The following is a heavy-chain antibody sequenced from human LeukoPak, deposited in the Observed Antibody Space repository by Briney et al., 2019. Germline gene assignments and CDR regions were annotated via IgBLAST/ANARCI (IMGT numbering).Heavy chain of an antibody. Sequence: SQTLSLTCAISGDSVSNNIATWNWVRQSPSRGLEWLGRTYYRSRWGNDYAISVKSRITINPDTSRNQFSLQLNSVTPEDTAVYYCVRDGDDYYGAFDFGGKGTRVTFSS. CDR2: TYYRSRWGN. CDR3: VRDGDDYYGAFDF. D-gene: IGHD2-21*01. V-gene: IGHV6-1*01. CDR1: GDSVSNNIAT. J-gene: IGHJ4*02.